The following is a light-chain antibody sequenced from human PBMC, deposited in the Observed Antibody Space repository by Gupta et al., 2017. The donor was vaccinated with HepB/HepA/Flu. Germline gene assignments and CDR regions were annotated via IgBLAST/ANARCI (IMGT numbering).Light chain of an antibody. CDR2: GAS. Sequence: ETVMTQSPAVLSVSPGQRVTLSCRASQSVSNNLAWYHQKPGQVPRLLIYGASTRATAVPARFSGSGSGTEFTLTISDRQPEDFAVYYCQQYNNWPPLTFGQGTRLEIK. CDR3: QQYNNWPPLT. V-gene: IGKV3-15*01. J-gene: IGKJ5*01. CDR1: QSVSNN.